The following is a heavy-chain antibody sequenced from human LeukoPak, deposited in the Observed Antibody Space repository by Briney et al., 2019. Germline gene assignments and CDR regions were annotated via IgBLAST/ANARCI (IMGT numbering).Heavy chain of an antibody. V-gene: IGHV3-30*02. CDR1: GFTFSSYG. D-gene: IGHD6-13*01. Sequence: PGGSLRLSCAASGFTFSSYGMHWVRQAPGKALEWVAFIRYDGSNKYYADSVKGRFTISRDNSKNTLYLQTNSLRAEDTAVYYCANLHSSSWYLDYFDYWGQGTLVTVSS. CDR2: IRYDGSNK. CDR3: ANLHSSSWYLDYFDY. J-gene: IGHJ4*02.